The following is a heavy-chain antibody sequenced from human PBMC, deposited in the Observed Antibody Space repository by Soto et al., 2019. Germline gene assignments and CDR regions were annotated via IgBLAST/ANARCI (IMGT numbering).Heavy chain of an antibody. Sequence: QEHLVESGGGVVQPGRSLRLSCAASRFNFNIYAMHWVRQAPSKGLEWVALISKDGSTKYYADSVKGRFTISSDNAKNTLFLQMDSLRPDDTAVYYCARVTKEKWLVKWFDPWGQGTLVTVSS. CDR2: ISKDGSTK. V-gene: IGHV3-30-3*01. CDR3: ARVTKEKWLVKWFDP. J-gene: IGHJ5*02. CDR1: RFNFNIYA. D-gene: IGHD6-19*01.